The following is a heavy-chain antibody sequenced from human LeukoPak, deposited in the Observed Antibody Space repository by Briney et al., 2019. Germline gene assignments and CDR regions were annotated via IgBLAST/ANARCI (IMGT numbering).Heavy chain of an antibody. CDR3: ARYVVVTAYFDY. J-gene: IGHJ4*02. D-gene: IGHD2-21*02. CDR2: IYYSGST. V-gene: IGHV4-59*01. CDR1: GFTFSTYA. Sequence: KSGGSLRLSCTASGFTFSTYAMSWVRQAPGKGLEWIGYIYYSGSTNYNPSLKSRVTISVDTSKNQFSLKLSSVTAADTAVYYCARYVVVTAYFDYWGQGTLVTVSS.